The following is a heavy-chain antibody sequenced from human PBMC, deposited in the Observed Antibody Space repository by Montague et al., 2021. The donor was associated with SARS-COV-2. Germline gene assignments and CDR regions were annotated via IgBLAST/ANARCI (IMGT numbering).Heavy chain of an antibody. D-gene: IGHD2-2*02. V-gene: IGHV4-39*07. CDR3: ARDPSRQPLLYPIGDYYYGMDV. CDR2: IYYGGST. Sequence: SETLSLTCTVSGGSISSSSYYWGWIRQAPGKGLEWIGSIYYGGSTYYNPSLKSRVTISVDTSKNQFSLKLSSVTAADTAMYYCARDPSRQPLLYPIGDYYYGMDVWGQGTTVTVSS. J-gene: IGHJ6*02. CDR1: GGSISSSSYY.